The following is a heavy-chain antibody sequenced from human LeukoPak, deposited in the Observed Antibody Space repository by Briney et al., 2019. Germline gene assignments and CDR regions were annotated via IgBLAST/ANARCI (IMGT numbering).Heavy chain of an antibody. D-gene: IGHD3-22*01. J-gene: IGHJ4*02. CDR2: IYHSGST. CDR3: ARDDYDSSGYYLDY. CDR1: GGSISSSNW. V-gene: IGHV4-4*02. Sequence: SGTLSLTCAVSGGSISSSNWWSWVRQPPGKGLEWIGEIYHSGSTNYNPSLKSRVTISVDKSKNQFSLKLSSVTAADTAVYYCARDDYDSSGYYLDYWGQGTLVTVSS.